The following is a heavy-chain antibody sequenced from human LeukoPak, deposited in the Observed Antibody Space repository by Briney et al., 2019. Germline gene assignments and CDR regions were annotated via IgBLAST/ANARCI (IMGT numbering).Heavy chain of an antibody. CDR2: IYTSGST. V-gene: IGHV4-4*08. CDR3: ARRYYDSSGYYYESGLDY. D-gene: IGHD3-22*01. Sequence: GSLRLSCAASGFTVSSNYMSWVRQAPGKGLEWIGRIYTSGSTNYNPSLKSRVTISVDTSKNQFSLKLSSVTAADTAVYYCARRYYDSSGYYYESGLDYWGQGTLVTVSS. J-gene: IGHJ4*02. CDR1: GFTVSSNY.